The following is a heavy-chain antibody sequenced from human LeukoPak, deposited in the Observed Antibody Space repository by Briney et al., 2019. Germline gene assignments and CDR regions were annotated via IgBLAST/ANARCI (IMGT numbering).Heavy chain of an antibody. CDR3: ARGLGWLDY. Sequence: SETLSLTCTVSGYSISSGYYWGWIRQPPGKGLEWIGSIYHSGSTYYNPSLKSRVTISVDTSQNQFSLKLSSVTAADTAVYYCARGLGWLDYWGQGTLVTVSS. D-gene: IGHD6-19*01. CDR2: IYHSGST. V-gene: IGHV4-38-2*02. CDR1: GYSISSGYY. J-gene: IGHJ4*02.